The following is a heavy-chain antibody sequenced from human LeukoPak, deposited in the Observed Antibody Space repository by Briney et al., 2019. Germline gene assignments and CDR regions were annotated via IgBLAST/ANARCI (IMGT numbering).Heavy chain of an antibody. D-gene: IGHD6-19*01. CDR2: INPNSGST. CDR1: GYTFTGYY. V-gene: IGHV1-2*02. J-gene: IGHJ5*02. Sequence: ASVKVSCKASGYTFTGYYMHWVRQAPGQELEWMGWINPNSGSTNYAQKFQGRVTMTRDTSISTAYMELSRLRSDDTAVYYCARDQWSIAVAGTDWFDPWGQGTLVTVSS. CDR3: ARDQWSIAVAGTDWFDP.